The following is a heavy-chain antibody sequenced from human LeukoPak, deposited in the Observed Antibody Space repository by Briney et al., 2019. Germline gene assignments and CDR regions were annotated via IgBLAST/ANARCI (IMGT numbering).Heavy chain of an antibody. J-gene: IGHJ4*02. CDR1: GYTFTSYY. V-gene: IGHV1-46*01. CDR2: INPSGGST. Sequence: GASVKVSCTASGYTFTSYYMHWVRQAPGQGLEWMGIINPSGGSTSYAQKFQGRVTMTRDTSTSTVYMELSSLRSEDTAVYYCARDLDLYGGYVNYFDYWGQGTLVTVSS. CDR3: ARDLDLYGGYVNYFDY. D-gene: IGHD5-12*01.